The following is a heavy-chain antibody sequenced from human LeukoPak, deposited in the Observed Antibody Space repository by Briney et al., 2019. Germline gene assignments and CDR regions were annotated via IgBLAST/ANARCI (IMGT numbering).Heavy chain of an antibody. Sequence: ASVKVSCKASGYTFTSYGIRWVRQAPGQGLEWMGWMNPNSGNTGYAQKFQGRVTMTRNTSISTAYMELSSLRSEDTAVYYCARVRGSGSSTFDYWGQGTLVTVSS. V-gene: IGHV1-8*02. J-gene: IGHJ4*02. CDR3: ARVRGSGSSTFDY. CDR2: MNPNSGNT. CDR1: GYTFTSYG. D-gene: IGHD3-10*01.